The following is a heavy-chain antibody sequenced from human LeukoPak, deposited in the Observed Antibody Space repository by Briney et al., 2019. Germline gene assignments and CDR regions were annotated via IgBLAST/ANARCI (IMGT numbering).Heavy chain of an antibody. J-gene: IGHJ5*02. D-gene: IGHD6-19*01. CDR2: IIPILGIA. V-gene: IGHV1-69*04. CDR3: ARVTPRCSSGCWFDP. Sequence: ASVKVSCKASGGTFSSYAISWVRQAPGQGLEWMGRIIPILGIANYAQKSQGRVTITADKSTSTAYMELSSLRSEDTAAYYCARVTPRCSSGCWFDPWGQGTLVTVSS. CDR1: GGTFSSYA.